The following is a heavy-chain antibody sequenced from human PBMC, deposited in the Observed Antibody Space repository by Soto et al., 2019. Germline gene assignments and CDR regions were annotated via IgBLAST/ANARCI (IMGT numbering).Heavy chain of an antibody. CDR1: GGSISSYY. J-gene: IGHJ3*02. Sequence: SETLSLTCTVSGGSISSYYWSWIRQPPGKGLEWIGYIYYSGSTNYNPSLKSRVTISVDTSKNQFSLKLSSVTAAATAVYYCARVTVFGVVIIAFDIWGQGTMVTVSS. CDR3: ARVTVFGVVIIAFDI. CDR2: IYYSGST. V-gene: IGHV4-59*01. D-gene: IGHD3-3*01.